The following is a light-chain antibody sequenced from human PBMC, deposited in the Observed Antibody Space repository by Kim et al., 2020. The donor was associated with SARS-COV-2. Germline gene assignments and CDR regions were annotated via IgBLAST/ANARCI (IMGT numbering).Light chain of an antibody. V-gene: IGLV2-14*03. J-gene: IGLJ1*01. CDR3: SSHTTSSTYV. CDR2: DVS. Sequence: GQWITISCPGTSCDVGYYNPVSWYQQNPGKAPKRIMYDVSERASGVSNRFSGSQSGNTASLTISGLRAEDEADYYCSSHTTSSTYVFGSGTKVTVL. CDR1: SCDVGYYNP.